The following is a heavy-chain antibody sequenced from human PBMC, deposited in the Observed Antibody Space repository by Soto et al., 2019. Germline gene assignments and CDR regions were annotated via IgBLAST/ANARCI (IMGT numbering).Heavy chain of an antibody. CDR2: INPSGGST. Sequence: GASVKVSCKASGYTFTSYYMHWVRQAPGQGLEWMGIINPSGGSTSYAQKFQGRVTMTRDTSTSTVYMELSSLRSEDTAVYYCAREGGITGTTNWFDPWGQGTLVTVSS. CDR3: AREGGITGTTNWFDP. J-gene: IGHJ5*02. V-gene: IGHV1-46*03. D-gene: IGHD1-7*01. CDR1: GYTFTSYY.